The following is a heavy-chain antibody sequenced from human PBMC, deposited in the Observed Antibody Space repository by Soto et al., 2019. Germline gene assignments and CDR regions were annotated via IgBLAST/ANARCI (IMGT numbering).Heavy chain of an antibody. D-gene: IGHD1-26*01. CDR1: GFTFSSYA. Sequence: GVSLRLSCAASGFTFSSYAMSWVRQAPGKGLEWVSAISGSGGSTYYADSVKGRFTISRDNSKNTLYLQMNSLRAEDTAVYYCARGWDYYYGMDVWGQGTTVTVSS. J-gene: IGHJ6*02. CDR2: ISGSGGST. CDR3: ARGWDYYYGMDV. V-gene: IGHV3-23*01.